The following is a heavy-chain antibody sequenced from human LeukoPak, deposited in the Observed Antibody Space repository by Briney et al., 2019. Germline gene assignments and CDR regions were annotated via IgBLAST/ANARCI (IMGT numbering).Heavy chain of an antibody. CDR3: ARGGIEVPAFDI. CDR2: INPKSGAT. J-gene: IGHJ3*02. Sequence: GASLKVSYKASGYTFTGNFIHWVRQAPGQGLEWVGLINPKSGATTYAQRFQGRLTLTRDTSISTAFMELDTLGSDDTAVYYCARGGIEVPAFDIWGRGAMITVSS. V-gene: IGHV1-2*02. CDR1: GYTFTGNF. D-gene: IGHD1-26*01.